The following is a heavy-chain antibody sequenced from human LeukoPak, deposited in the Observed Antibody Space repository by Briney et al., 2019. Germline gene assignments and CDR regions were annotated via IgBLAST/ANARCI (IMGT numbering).Heavy chain of an antibody. V-gene: IGHV3-30*01. CDR3: AALRWLPLKFHY. CDR1: GFTFSSYA. Sequence: GRSLRLSCAASGFTFSSYAMHWVRQAPGKGLEWVAVISYDGSNKYYADSVKGRFTISRDNSKNTLYLQTNSLGAEETALFYWAALRWLPLKFHYGGQGTLVTLSS. D-gene: IGHD5-12*01. CDR2: ISYDGSNK. J-gene: IGHJ4*02.